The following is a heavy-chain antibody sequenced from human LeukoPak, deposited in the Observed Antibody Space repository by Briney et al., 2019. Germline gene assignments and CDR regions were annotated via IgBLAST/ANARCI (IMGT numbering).Heavy chain of an antibody. CDR2: IRSKANSYAT. Sequence: GGSLRLSCAASGFTFSGSAMHWVRQASGKGLEWVGRIRSKANSYATAHAALVKGRFTISRDDSKNTAYLQMNSLKTEDTAVYYCTRAAAAGYYLYYFDYWGQGTLVTVSS. J-gene: IGHJ4*02. CDR1: GFTFSGSA. CDR3: TRAAAAGYYLYYFDY. V-gene: IGHV3-73*01. D-gene: IGHD6-13*01.